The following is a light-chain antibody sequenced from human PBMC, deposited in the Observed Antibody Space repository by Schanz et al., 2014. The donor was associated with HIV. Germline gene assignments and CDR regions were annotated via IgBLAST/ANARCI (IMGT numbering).Light chain of an antibody. Sequence: QSVLTQPPSVSAAPGQRVTISCTGSRSNIGAGYDVHWYQHLSGTAPKLLIYGSTNRPSGVPDRYSGSKSDTSASLAITGLQAEDEADYYCSSYGGNDNALFGGGTKLTVL. CDR3: SSYGGNDNAL. CDR2: GST. J-gene: IGLJ2*01. CDR1: RSNIGAGYD. V-gene: IGLV1-40*01.